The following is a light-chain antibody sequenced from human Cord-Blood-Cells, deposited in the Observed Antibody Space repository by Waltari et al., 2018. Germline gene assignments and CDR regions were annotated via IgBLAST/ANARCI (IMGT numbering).Light chain of an antibody. V-gene: IGKV2-28*01. Sequence: IVMTQSPLSLPVTPGEPASISCRSSQSLLHSNGYNYLDWYLQKPGQSPQLLIYLGSNRASGVPDRFSGSGSGTDFTLKISRVEAEDVGVYYCMQALQTPRTFGQGP. J-gene: IGKJ1*01. CDR3: MQALQTPRT. CDR1: QSLLHSNGYNY. CDR2: LGS.